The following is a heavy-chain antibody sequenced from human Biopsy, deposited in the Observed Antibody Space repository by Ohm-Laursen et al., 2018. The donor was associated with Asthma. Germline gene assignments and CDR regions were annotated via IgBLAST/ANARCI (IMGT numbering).Heavy chain of an antibody. CDR1: GFTFHNYV. V-gene: IGHV3-30-3*01. CDR3: ARGKTWGRSYYFDY. J-gene: IGHJ4*02. Sequence: SLRLSCSASGFTFHNYVMHWVRQAPGKGPEWVAGIFFDGSNKYYADSVKGRFTISRDNSKDTLYLQVNSLRGDDTAVYYCARGKTWGRSYYFDYWGQGTLVTVSS. CDR2: IFFDGSNK. D-gene: IGHD6-6*01.